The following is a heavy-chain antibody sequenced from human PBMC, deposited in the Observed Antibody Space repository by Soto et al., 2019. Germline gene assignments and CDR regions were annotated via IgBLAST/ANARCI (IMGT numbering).Heavy chain of an antibody. CDR3: ARDRRRYSSGWTGAYYYYYYGMEV. Sequence: VGSLRLSCASSVFTFSSYSMNCVRHSPGKWLEWVSSISSSSSYIYYADSVKGRFTISRDNAKNSLYLQMNSLRAEDTAVYYCARDRRRYSSGWTGAYYYYYYGMEVWGQGTTFSVSS. CDR1: VFTFSSYS. V-gene: IGHV3-21*01. D-gene: IGHD6-19*01. CDR2: ISSSSSYI. J-gene: IGHJ6*01.